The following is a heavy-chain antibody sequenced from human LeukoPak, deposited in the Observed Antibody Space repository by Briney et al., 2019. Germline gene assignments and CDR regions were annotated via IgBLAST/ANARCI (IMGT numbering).Heavy chain of an antibody. J-gene: IGHJ6*02. CDR3: ARDQGSGSYSVYYYYGMDV. CDR2: ISYDGSNK. V-gene: IGHV3-30-3*01. CDR1: GFTFSSYA. Sequence: GGSLRLSRAASGFTFSSYAMHWVRQAPGKGLEWVAVISYDGSNKYYADSVKGRFTISRDNSKNTLYLQMNSLRAEDTAVYYCARDQGSGSYSVYYYYGMDVWGQGTTVTVSS. D-gene: IGHD3-10*01.